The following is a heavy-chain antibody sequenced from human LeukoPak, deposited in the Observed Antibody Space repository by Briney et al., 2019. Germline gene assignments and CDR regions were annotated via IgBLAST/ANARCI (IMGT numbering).Heavy chain of an antibody. CDR2: IYYSGST. D-gene: IGHD1-1*01. CDR1: GGSISSYY. J-gene: IGHJ4*02. CDR3: ARDRVRGNANPYFDY. V-gene: IGHV4-59*01. Sequence: SETLSLTCTVSGGSISSYYWSWIRQPPGKGLEWIGYIYYSGSTNYNPSPKSRVTISVDTSKNQFSLKLSSVTAADTAVYYCARDRVRGNANPYFDYWGQGTLVTVSS.